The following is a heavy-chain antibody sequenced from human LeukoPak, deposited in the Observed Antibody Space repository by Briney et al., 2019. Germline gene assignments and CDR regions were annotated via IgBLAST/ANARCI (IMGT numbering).Heavy chain of an antibody. CDR3: ARDRHRYSYDTGGYPPY. V-gene: IGHV3-48*01. CDR1: GFTFSSYS. CDR2: ISSSSSTI. Sequence: GGSLRLSYAASGFTFSSYSMIWVRQAPGKGLEWVSYISSSSSTIYYADSVKGRFTISRDNAKNSLYLQMNSLRAEDTAVYYCARDRHRYSYDTGGYPPYWGQGTLVTVSS. D-gene: IGHD3-22*01. J-gene: IGHJ4*02.